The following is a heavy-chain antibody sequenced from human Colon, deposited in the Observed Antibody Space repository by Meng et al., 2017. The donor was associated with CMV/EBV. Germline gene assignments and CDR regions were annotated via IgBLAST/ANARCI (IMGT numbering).Heavy chain of an antibody. CDR2: IIPILGLA. V-gene: IGHV1-69*04. D-gene: IGHD4-23*01. CDR1: GGTFSSYS. Sequence: CKASGGTFSSYSISWGRQAPGQGLEWMGRIIPILGLADYAQKFQGRVTITADKSTSTAYMELSSLRSEDTAVYYCARDRRGGDSPDYWGQGTLVTVSS. J-gene: IGHJ4*02. CDR3: ARDRRGGDSPDY.